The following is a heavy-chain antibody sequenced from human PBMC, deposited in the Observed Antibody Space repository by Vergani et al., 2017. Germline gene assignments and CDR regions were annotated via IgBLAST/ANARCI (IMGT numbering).Heavy chain of an antibody. J-gene: IGHJ5*02. CDR3: ARGGYSYGSFWFDP. Sequence: QVQLQESGPGLVKPSETLSLTCTVSGGSISNYFWNWIRQPPGKGLEWIGYIYYSGSTNYNPSLKSRVTISVDTSKNRFSLKLSSVTAADAAVYYCARGGYSYGSFWFDPWGQGTLVTVSS. V-gene: IGHV4-59*01. D-gene: IGHD5-18*01. CDR1: GGSISNYF. CDR2: IYYSGST.